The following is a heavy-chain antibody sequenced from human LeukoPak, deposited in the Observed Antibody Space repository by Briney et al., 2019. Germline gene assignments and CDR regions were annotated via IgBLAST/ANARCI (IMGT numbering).Heavy chain of an antibody. CDR3: ARQHCSGGDCYFFD. Sequence: GGSLRLSCAASGFTFSSHWMHWVRQAPGKGLVWVSRINSDGSSISYADSVKGRFTISRDNSKNTLYLQLNSLRAEDTAVYYCARQHCSGGDCYFFDWGQGTLVTVSS. D-gene: IGHD2-15*01. V-gene: IGHV3-74*01. CDR2: INSDGSSI. J-gene: IGHJ4*02. CDR1: GFTFSSHW.